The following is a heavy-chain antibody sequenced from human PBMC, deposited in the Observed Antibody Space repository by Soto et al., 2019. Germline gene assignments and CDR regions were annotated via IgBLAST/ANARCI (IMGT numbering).Heavy chain of an antibody. D-gene: IGHD3-22*01. V-gene: IGHV4-4*02. CDR2: IYQSGST. Sequence: QVRLQGSGPGLVAPSGTLYLTCAVSGGSINSSNWWSWVRQSPGKGLEWMGEIYQSGSTKYNPSFRSRFTVSIDKSKSQLSLKLTSVPAADSAGYYCARRYFYENQGVFDVWDQGTKVTVAS. CDR3: ARRYFYENQGVFDV. J-gene: IGHJ3*01. CDR1: GGSINSSNW.